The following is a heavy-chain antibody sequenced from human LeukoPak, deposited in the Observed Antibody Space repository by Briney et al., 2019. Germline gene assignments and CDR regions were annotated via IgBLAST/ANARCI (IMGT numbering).Heavy chain of an antibody. V-gene: IGHV3-23*01. CDR2: ISDSGDKT. CDR1: GFTVSGNY. D-gene: IGHD2-2*01. J-gene: IGHJ4*02. Sequence: GGSLRLSCVASGFTVSGNYMTWVRQAPGKGLECVSAISDSGDKTDYADSVRGRFTIYRDNSKDTLYLQMNSLGAADTAVYYCAKDGGGYCNNSSCWGQGTLVTVSS. CDR3: AKDGGGYCNNSSC.